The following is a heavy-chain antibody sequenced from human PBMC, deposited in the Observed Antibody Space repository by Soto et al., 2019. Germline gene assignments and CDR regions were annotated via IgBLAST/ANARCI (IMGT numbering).Heavy chain of an antibody. Sequence: QLQLQESCPGLVKPSETLSLTFTVSGGSISSSSYYWCWHHPPPGQGLEWIGGIYYSGSTYYNPSLKHGVTISVDRSKNQFSLNLSSVTAADTAVYYCARRSSRENYYYYYYMDVWGNGTTVTVSS. D-gene: IGHD3-10*01. CDR2: IYYSGST. J-gene: IGHJ6*03. CDR3: ARRSSRENYYYYYYMDV. V-gene: IGHV4-39*01. CDR1: GGSISSSSYY.